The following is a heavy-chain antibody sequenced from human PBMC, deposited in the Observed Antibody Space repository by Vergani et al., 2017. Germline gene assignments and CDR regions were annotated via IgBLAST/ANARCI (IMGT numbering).Heavy chain of an antibody. CDR2: IHPADSDT. Sequence: EVQLVQSGAEVKKPGESLKISCQISGYSFTNYWIGWVRQMPGKGLEWMGIIHPADSDTRYSSSFQGQVTISVDKPISTAYLQRSSLRASDSAMYYCARLYGRDSSGSKYFDYWGQGTLVTVSS. J-gene: IGHJ4*02. V-gene: IGHV5-51*01. CDR1: GYSFTNYW. D-gene: IGHD3-22*01. CDR3: ARLYGRDSSGSKYFDY.